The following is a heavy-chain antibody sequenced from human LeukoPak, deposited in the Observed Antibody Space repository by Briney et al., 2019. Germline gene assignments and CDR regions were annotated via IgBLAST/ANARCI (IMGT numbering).Heavy chain of an antibody. Sequence: SVKVSCKASGYTFTSYGISWVRQAPGQGLEWMGRIIPILGIANYAQKFQGRVTITADKSTSTAYMELSSLRSEDTAVYYCARGGYDILTGSADPGDYWGQGTLVTVSS. D-gene: IGHD3-9*01. CDR1: GYTFTSYG. CDR2: IIPILGIA. J-gene: IGHJ4*02. CDR3: ARGGYDILTGSADPGDY. V-gene: IGHV1-69*04.